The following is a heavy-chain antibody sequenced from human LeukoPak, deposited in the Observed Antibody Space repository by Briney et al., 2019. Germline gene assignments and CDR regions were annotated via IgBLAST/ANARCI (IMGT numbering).Heavy chain of an antibody. CDR3: ARQLYSSGWYAFDY. V-gene: IGHV4-59*08. J-gene: IGHJ4*02. CDR2: IYYSGST. Sequence: SETLSLTCTVSGGSISSYYWSWIRQPPGKGLEWIGYIYYSGSTNYNPSLKSRATISVDTSKNQFSLKLSSVTAADTAVYYCARQLYSSGWYAFDYWGQGTLVTVSS. D-gene: IGHD6-19*01. CDR1: GGSISSYY.